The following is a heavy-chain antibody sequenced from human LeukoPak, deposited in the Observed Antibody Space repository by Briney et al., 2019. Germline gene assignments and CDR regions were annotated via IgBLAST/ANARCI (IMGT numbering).Heavy chain of an antibody. V-gene: IGHV4-4*07. CDR2: IYTSGST. CDR3: ARASSNIAARPVDY. Sequence: PSETLSLTCTVSGGSISSFYWSWIRQPAGKGLDWIGRIYTSGSTNYNPSLKSRVTMSVDTSKNQFSLKLTSVTAADTAVYYCARASSNIAARPVDYWGQGTLVTVSS. CDR1: GGSISSFY. D-gene: IGHD6-6*01. J-gene: IGHJ4*02.